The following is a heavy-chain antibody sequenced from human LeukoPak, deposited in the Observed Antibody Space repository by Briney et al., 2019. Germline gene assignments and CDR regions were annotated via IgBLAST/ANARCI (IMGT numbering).Heavy chain of an antibody. D-gene: IGHD3-10*01. CDR1: GFTFSSYV. CDR3: ARDPDPYGSGNFDF. J-gene: IGHJ4*02. CDR2: ISYDGSNE. Sequence: GGSLRLSCAASGFTFSSYVMHWVRQAPGKGLEWVAIISYDGSNEYYADSVKGRFTISRDNSKNTLYLQMSSLRAEDTAVYYCARDPDPYGSGNFDFWGQGTLVTVSS. V-gene: IGHV3-30*04.